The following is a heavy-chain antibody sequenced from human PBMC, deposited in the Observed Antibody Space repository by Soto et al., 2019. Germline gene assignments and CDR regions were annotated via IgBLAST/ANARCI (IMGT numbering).Heavy chain of an antibody. Sequence: QVQLQESGPGLVKPSGTLSLTCAVSGGSISSSYWWSWVRQPPGKGLEWIGEIYHSGSPNYNPSPMRRVTLPVAMSTTRFSLKVSTVPAADTAVYYCATDVWARRDWGQGTLVTVS. D-gene: IGHD1-26*01. V-gene: IGHV4-4*02. CDR3: ATDVWARRD. CDR2: IYHSGSP. CDR1: GGSISSSYW. J-gene: IGHJ4*02.